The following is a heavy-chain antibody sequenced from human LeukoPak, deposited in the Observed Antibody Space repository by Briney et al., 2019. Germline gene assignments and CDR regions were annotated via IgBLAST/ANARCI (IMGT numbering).Heavy chain of an antibody. J-gene: IGHJ4*02. V-gene: IGHV3-64*04. CDR3: AKSLIGSGYGWAPFDY. D-gene: IGHD5-12*01. CDR1: GFTFSDYA. Sequence: QTGGSLRLSCSPSGFTFSDYAMYWVRQAPGKGLEYVSSIGGDGSSPYYADSVKGRFTISRDNSKNTLYLQMNSLRAEDTAVYYCAKSLIGSGYGWAPFDYWGQGTLVTVSS. CDR2: IGGDGSSP.